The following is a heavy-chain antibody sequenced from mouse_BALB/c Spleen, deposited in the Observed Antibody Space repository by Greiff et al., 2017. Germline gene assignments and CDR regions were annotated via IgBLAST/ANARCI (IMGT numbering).Heavy chain of an antibody. CDR1: GYTFTDYW. CDR3: ARRITTVVGNYAMDY. D-gene: IGHD1-1*01. V-gene: IGHV1-69*01. Sequence: QVQLQQPGAELVMPGASVKMSCKASGYTFTDYWMHWVKQRPGQGLEWIGAIDTSDSYTSYNQKFKGKATLTVDESSSTAYMQLSSLTSEDSAVYYCARRITTVVGNYAMDYWGQGTSVTVSS. J-gene: IGHJ4*01. CDR2: IDTSDSYT.